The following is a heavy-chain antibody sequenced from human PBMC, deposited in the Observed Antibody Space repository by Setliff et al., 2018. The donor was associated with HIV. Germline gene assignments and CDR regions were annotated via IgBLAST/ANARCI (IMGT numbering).Heavy chain of an antibody. V-gene: IGHV4-38-2*01. Sequence: NPSETLSLTCAVSDYSISSGYYWGWIRQPPGKGLEWIGGIYHSGSTYYNPSLKSRVTISVDTSKNHFSLKLSSVTAADTAVYYCARLNNGAHYFHFDYWGQGTLVTVS. CDR2: IYHSGST. CDR1: DYSISSGYY. D-gene: IGHD1-20*01. CDR3: ARLNNGAHYFHFDY. J-gene: IGHJ4*02.